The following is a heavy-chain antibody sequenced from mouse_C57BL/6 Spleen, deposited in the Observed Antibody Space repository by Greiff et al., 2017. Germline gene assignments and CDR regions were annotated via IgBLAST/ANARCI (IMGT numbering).Heavy chain of an antibody. V-gene: IGHV1-15*01. J-gene: IGHJ2*01. CDR2: IDPETGGT. CDR1: GFTFTDYE. CDR3: TRTLTTVVPPAY. D-gene: IGHD1-1*01. Sequence: QVQLQQSGAELVRPGASVSLSCKASGFTFTDYEMHWVKQTPVHGLAWIGAIDPETGGTAYNQKFKGKAILTADKASSTAYMELRILTSEDSAIYYCTRTLTTVVPPAYWGQGTTLTVSS.